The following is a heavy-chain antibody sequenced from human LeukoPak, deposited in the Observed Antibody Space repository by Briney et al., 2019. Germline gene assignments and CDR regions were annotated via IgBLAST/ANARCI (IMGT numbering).Heavy chain of an antibody. J-gene: IGHJ4*02. CDR1: GGSVSDYY. CDR2: IYHTGST. V-gene: IGHV4-59*02. D-gene: IGHD3-3*01. CDR3: ARAILSGYPDS. Sequence: SETLSLTCTISGGSVSDYYWSWIRQSPGKGLEWIGYIYHTGSTSYSPSLKSRVTISLDTSKNQFSLKLSSVTAADTAVYYCARAILSGYPDSWGQGTLVIVFS.